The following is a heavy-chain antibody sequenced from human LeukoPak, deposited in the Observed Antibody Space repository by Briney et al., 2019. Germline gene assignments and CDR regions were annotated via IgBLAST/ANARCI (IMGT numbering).Heavy chain of an antibody. CDR3: ARARRSGREPGAYSSGWYQSYYGMDV. Sequence: SETLSLTCAVSGGSISSNHWWSWVRQPPGKGLEWIGEIYHRGSTDYNPSLKSRVTISVDKSKNQFSLKLSSVTAADTAVYYCARARRSGREPGAYSSGWYQSYYGMDVWGQGTTVTVSS. V-gene: IGHV4-4*02. CDR2: IYHRGST. D-gene: IGHD6-19*01. J-gene: IGHJ6*02. CDR1: GGSISSNHW.